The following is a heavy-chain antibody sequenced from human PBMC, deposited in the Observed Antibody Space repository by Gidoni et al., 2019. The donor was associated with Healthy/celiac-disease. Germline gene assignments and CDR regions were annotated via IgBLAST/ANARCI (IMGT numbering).Heavy chain of an antibody. Sequence: QVQLQESGPGLVKPPQTLSLPCTVSGGSTSSGGYYWSWIRQHPGKGLEWIGYIYYSGSTSYNPSLKSRVTISVDTSKNQFSLKLSSVTAADTAVYYCARVYCSSTSCYIIDYWGQGTLVTVSS. CDR3: ARVYCSSTSCYIIDY. D-gene: IGHD2-2*02. J-gene: IGHJ4*02. CDR2: IYYSGST. CDR1: GGSTSSGGYY. V-gene: IGHV4-31*03.